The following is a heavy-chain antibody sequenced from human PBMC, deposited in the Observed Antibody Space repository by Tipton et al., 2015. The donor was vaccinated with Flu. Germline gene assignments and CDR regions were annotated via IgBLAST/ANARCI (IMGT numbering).Heavy chain of an antibody. CDR2: MNPNSGNT. Sequence: QSGPEVKKPGSSVKVSCKASGYTFTSYDINWVRQATGQGLEWMGWMNPNSGNTGYAQKFQGRVTMTRNTSISTAYMELSSLRSEDTAVYYCARVDGGYDYVAYMDVWGKGTTVTVSS. CDR1: GYTFTSYD. D-gene: IGHD5-12*01. J-gene: IGHJ6*03. V-gene: IGHV1-8*01. CDR3: ARVDGGYDYVAYMDV.